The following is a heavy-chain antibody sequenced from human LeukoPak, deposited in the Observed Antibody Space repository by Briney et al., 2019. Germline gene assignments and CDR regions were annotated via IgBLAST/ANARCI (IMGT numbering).Heavy chain of an antibody. CDR1: GFTFSDYW. Sequence: GGSLRLSCAASGFTFSDYWMSWVRQAPGKGLEWVANIKKDGSEKHYVDSVKGRFTISRDNAENSLYLQMNSLRAEDTAVYYCARAAIAAARIYYYMDVWGKGTTVTVSS. J-gene: IGHJ6*03. CDR3: ARAAIAAARIYYYMDV. CDR2: IKKDGSEK. V-gene: IGHV3-7*01. D-gene: IGHD6-13*01.